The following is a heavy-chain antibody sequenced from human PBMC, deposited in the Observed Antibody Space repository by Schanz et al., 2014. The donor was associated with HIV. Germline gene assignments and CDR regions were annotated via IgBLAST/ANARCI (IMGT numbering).Heavy chain of an antibody. D-gene: IGHD2-21*01. J-gene: IGHJ4*02. CDR3: ARVVGLGGFDY. CDR2: ISGYNGNA. CDR1: GGSFIDHA. V-gene: IGHV1-18*01. Sequence: QVQLVQPGAEVRKPGSSMKVSCKTSGGSFIDHAISWVRQAPGQGLEWMGWISGYNGNANYARKVQGRVTMTTDTSTNTVYLELRSLRSDDTAVYYCARVVGLGGFDYWGQGTLVTVSS.